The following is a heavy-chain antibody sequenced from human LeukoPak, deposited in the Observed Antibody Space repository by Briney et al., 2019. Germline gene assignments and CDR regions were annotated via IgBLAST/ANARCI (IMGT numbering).Heavy chain of an antibody. J-gene: IGHJ6*02. CDR3: ATVSDSSGYYSDYYYGMDV. V-gene: IGHV1-24*01. CDR1: GYTLTELS. D-gene: IGHD3-22*01. Sequence: ASVKVSCKVSGYTLTELSMHWVRQAPGKGLEWMGGFDPEDGETIYAQKFQGRVTMTEDTSTDTAYMELSSLRSEDTAVYYCATVSDSSGYYSDYYYGMDVWSQGTTVTVSS. CDR2: FDPEDGET.